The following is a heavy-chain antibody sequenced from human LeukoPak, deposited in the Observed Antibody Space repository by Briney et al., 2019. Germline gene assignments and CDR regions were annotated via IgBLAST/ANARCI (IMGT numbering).Heavy chain of an antibody. V-gene: IGHV1-2*02. D-gene: IGHD5-12*01. CDR3: AREGSSASGQDWYAFDI. J-gene: IGHJ3*02. CDR2: MYFNSGAT. CDR1: GFTFRDYY. Sequence: GASVRVPCKASGFTFRDYYVQWVRQVPGQGLEWVGWMYFNSGATRYAPKFQGRVTLTGDTSINTVYMELVSLGSDDTAMYYCAREGSSASGQDWYAFDIWGQETMVTVSS.